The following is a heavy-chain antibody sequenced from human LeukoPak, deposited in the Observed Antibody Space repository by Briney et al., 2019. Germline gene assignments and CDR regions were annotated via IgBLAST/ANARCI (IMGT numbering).Heavy chain of an antibody. Sequence: ASVKVSCKVSGYTLTELSMHWVRQAPGKGLEWMGGFDPEDGETICAQKFQGRVTMTEDTSTDTAYMELSSLRSEDTAVYYCATANAMTPYDFDYWGQGTLVTVSS. CDR3: ATANAMTPYDFDY. CDR2: FDPEDGET. J-gene: IGHJ4*02. V-gene: IGHV1-24*01. CDR1: GYTLTELS. D-gene: IGHD2-2*01.